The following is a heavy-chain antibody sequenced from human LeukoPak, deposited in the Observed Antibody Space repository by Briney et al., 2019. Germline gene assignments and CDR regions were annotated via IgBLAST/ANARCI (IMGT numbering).Heavy chain of an antibody. V-gene: IGHV4-59*08. D-gene: IGHD2/OR15-2a*01. J-gene: IGHJ4*02. CDR1: GDSISSYY. Sequence: SEYLSLTCTVSGDSISSYYWNWIRQPPGKGPEWIGYIYFSGSTNYNPSLKSRVTMSVDTSKNQFSLKLSSVTAADTAVYYCARGFYSEPFDYWGQGILVTVSS. CDR3: ARGFYSEPFDY. CDR2: IYFSGST.